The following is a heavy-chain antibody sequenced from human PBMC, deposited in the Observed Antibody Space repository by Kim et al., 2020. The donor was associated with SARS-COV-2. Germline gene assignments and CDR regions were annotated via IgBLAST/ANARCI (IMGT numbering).Heavy chain of an antibody. CDR2: INTNTGNP. D-gene: IGHD3-10*01. J-gene: IGHJ4*02. CDR3: ARDSWETYGSGESLDGY. V-gene: IGHV7-4-1*02. CDR1: GYTFTSYA. Sequence: ASVKVSCKASGYTFTSYAMNWVRQAPGQGLEWMGWINTNTGNPTYAQGFTGRFVFSLDTSVSTAYLQISSLKAEDTAVYYCARDSWETYGSGESLDGYWGQGTLVTVSS.